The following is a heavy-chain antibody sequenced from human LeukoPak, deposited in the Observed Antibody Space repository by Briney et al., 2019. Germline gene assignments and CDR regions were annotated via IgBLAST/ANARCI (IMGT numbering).Heavy chain of an antibody. Sequence: PGESLRLSCAVSGLTFSNYWMLWVRQAPGQGLVWVSRIKSDGSSTSYADSVKGRFTFSRDNAKNTLYLQMNSLRAEDTAVYYCARDGGYGAFDNWGQGTLVTVSS. CDR1: GLTFSNYW. D-gene: IGHD3-16*01. V-gene: IGHV3-74*01. CDR2: IKSDGSST. CDR3: ARDGGYGAFDN. J-gene: IGHJ4*02.